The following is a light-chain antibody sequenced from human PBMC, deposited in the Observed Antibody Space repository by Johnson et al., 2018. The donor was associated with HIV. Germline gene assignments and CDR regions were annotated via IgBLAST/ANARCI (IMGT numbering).Light chain of an antibody. J-gene: IGLJ1*01. CDR2: QNT. CDR3: ATWDSSMTDGGV. Sequence: QSVLTQPPSVSAAPGQMVTISCSGSSSNIGRNYVSWYQQLPGTAPKLLIYQNTWRPSWIPYRFSGSKSATSATLGITGLQTADEAEYYCATWDSSMTDGGVFGTGTKVTVL. V-gene: IGLV1-51*02. CDR1: SSNIGRNY.